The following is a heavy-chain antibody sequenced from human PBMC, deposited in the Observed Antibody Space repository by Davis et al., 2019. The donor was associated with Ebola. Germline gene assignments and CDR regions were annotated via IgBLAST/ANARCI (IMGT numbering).Heavy chain of an antibody. V-gene: IGHV1-69*04. J-gene: IGHJ2*01. CDR2: IIPILGIA. CDR1: GGTFSSYA. CDR3: ARCGNSTWYFDL. Sequence: SVKVSCKASGGTFSSYAISWVRQAPGQGLEWMGRIIPILGIANYAQKFQGRVTITADKSTSTAYMELSSLRSGDTAVYYCARCGNSTWYFDLWGRGTLVTVSS. D-gene: IGHD4-23*01.